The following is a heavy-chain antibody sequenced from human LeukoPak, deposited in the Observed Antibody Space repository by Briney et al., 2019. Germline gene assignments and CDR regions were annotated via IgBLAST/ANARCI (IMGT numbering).Heavy chain of an antibody. J-gene: IGHJ4*02. V-gene: IGHV3-48*03. CDR1: GFTFSSYE. D-gene: IGHD5-18*01. Sequence: GGSLRLSCAASGFTFSSYEMNWVRQAPGKGLEWVSSISSSASTIHYADSVKGRFAISRDNAKNSLYLQMNSLRAEDTAVYSCARDKTRGLGYSYSKSGNYFDYWGQGTLVTVSS. CDR3: ARDKTRGLGYSYSKSGNYFDY. CDR2: ISSSASTI.